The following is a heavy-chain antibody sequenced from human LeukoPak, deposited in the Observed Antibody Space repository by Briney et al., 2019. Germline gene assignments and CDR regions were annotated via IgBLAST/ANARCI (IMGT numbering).Heavy chain of an antibody. V-gene: IGHV3-30-3*01. J-gene: IGHJ1*01. D-gene: IGHD3-22*01. Sequence: GGSLRLSCAASGFSFSSYAMYWVRQAPGKGLECVAVISYDASREDYADSVKGRFTISRDNSKNTLYLQMNSVRVEDTAVYYCATGAFYDSRIFQYWGQGTLVTVSS. CDR3: ATGAFYDSRIFQY. CDR1: GFSFSSYA. CDR2: ISYDASRE.